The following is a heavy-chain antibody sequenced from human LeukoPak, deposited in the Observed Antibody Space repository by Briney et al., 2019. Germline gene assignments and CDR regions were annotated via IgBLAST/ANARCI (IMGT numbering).Heavy chain of an antibody. D-gene: IGHD3-22*01. J-gene: IGHJ4*02. Sequence: SETLSLTCTVSGGSISVFYWSWIRQPPGKGLEWIGYISYSGNTNYIPSLKSRVTISVDTSKNQFSLKLNSVTAADTAVYYCARGERQTSGYYYYFDYWGQGTLVPVSS. V-gene: IGHV4-59*01. CDR2: ISYSGNT. CDR1: GGSISVFY. CDR3: ARGERQTSGYYYYFDY.